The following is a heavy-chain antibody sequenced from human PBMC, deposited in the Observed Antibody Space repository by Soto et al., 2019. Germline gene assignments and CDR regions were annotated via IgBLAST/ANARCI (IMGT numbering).Heavy chain of an antibody. D-gene: IGHD2-21*01. CDR2: VTFDGSRT. J-gene: IGHJ6*02. Sequence: WGSLRLSCAASGFNFNNYAIHFFRHSPCKWLEWVAVVTFDGSRTYYADSVKGRFTISRDSSNNTVSLQMSSLTNEDTAVYYCAKAGWGGDYYYGLDVWGQGTTVTVSS. CDR3: AKAGWGGDYYYGLDV. V-gene: IGHV3-30*18. CDR1: GFNFNNYA.